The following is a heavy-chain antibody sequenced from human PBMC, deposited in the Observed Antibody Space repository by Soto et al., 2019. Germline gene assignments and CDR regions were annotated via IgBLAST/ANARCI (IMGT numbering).Heavy chain of an antibody. CDR2: IYYSGST. Sequence: QVQLQESGPGRVKPSQTLSLTCTVSGGSISSGGYDWTWIRQHPGKGLEWIGYIYYSGSTYYIPSLQSRVTISVDTSKNQFSLKLSSVTAADTAVYYCARSVFPWGQGTLVTVSS. V-gene: IGHV4-31*03. J-gene: IGHJ5*02. CDR1: GGSISSGGYD. CDR3: ARSVFP.